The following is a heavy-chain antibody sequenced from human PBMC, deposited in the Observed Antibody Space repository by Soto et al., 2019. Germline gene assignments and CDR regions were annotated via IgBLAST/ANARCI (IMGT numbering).Heavy chain of an antibody. Sequence: QVQLVQSGAEVKKPGASVKVSCKASGYTFTSYGISWVRQAPGQGLEWMGWISAYNGNTNYAQKLQGRVTMTADTSTSTACMELRSLRSDDTAVYYCQASVDTAMVTYYWGQGTLVTVSS. CDR2: ISAYNGNT. V-gene: IGHV1-18*01. CDR3: QASVDTAMVTYY. J-gene: IGHJ4*02. CDR1: GYTFTSYG. D-gene: IGHD5-18*01.